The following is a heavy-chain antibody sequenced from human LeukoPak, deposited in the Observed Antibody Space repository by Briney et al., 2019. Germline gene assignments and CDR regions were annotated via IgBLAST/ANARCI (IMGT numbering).Heavy chain of an antibody. Sequence: PSETLSLTCTVSGGSISSYYWSWIRQPPGKGLEWIGYIYYSGSTNYNPSLKSRVTISVDTSKNQFSLKLSSVTAADTAVYYCARYSGYSSSWSNYWGQGTLVTVSS. CDR3: ARYSGYSSSWSNY. CDR2: IYYSGST. D-gene: IGHD6-13*01. V-gene: IGHV4-59*01. CDR1: GGSISSYY. J-gene: IGHJ4*02.